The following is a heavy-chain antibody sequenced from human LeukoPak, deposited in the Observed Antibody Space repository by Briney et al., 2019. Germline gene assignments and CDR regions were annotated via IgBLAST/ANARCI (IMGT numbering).Heavy chain of an antibody. V-gene: IGHV3-64*01. Sequence: GGSLRLSCAASGFTFSSYAMHWVRQAPGKGLQYVSAISSNGGSTYYANSVKGRFTISRDNSKNTLYLQMGSLRAEDMAVYYCARGLQLRYFDYWGQGTLVTVSS. CDR2: ISSNGGST. J-gene: IGHJ4*02. CDR1: GFTFSSYA. D-gene: IGHD5-18*01. CDR3: ARGLQLRYFDY.